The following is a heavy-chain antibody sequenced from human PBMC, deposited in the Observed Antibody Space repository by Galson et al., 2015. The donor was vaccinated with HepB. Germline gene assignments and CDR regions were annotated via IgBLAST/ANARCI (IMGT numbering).Heavy chain of an antibody. J-gene: IGHJ3*02. CDR2: ISWNNGSI. CDR3: TKGVVIAAALVAFDI. Sequence: SLRLSCAASGFTFDDYAMHWVRQAPGQGLEWVSGISWNNGSIGYADSVKGRFTISRDNAKNSLYLQMNSLRAEDTAFYYCTKGVVIAAALVAFDIWGQGTMVTVSS. V-gene: IGHV3-9*01. CDR1: GFTFDDYA. D-gene: IGHD2-15*01.